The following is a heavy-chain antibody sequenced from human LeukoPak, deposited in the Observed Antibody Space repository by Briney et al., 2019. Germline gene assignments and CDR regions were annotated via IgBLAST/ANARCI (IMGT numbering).Heavy chain of an antibody. J-gene: IGHJ4*02. Sequence: TGGSLRLSCAASGFTFSNYGMHWVRQAPGKGLEWVTVISYDGSYKYYADSVKGRFTISRDNFKNTLYLQMNSLRAEDTAVYYCAKEKVVVVPAAILDYWGQGTLVTVSS. V-gene: IGHV3-30*18. D-gene: IGHD2-2*01. CDR3: AKEKVVVVPAAILDY. CDR2: ISYDGSYK. CDR1: GFTFSNYG.